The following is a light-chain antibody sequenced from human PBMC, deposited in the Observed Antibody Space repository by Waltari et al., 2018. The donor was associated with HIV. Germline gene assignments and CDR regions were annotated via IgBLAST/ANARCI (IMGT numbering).Light chain of an antibody. Sequence: QSALTQPASVSGSPGQSITISCTGTSRDVGGYNYVSWYQQHPGNAPKLMIYDVSNRPSGVSSRFSASKSRNTASRTISGLQAEGEAYYDCSSYTSSSHWVSGGGTKLTVL. V-gene: IGLV2-14*01. J-gene: IGLJ3*02. CDR2: DVS. CDR1: SRDVGGYNY. CDR3: SSYTSSSHWV.